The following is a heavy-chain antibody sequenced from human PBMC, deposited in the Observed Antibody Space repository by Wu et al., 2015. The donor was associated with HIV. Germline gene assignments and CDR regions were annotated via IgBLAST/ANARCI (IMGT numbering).Heavy chain of an antibody. V-gene: IGHV1-8*01. CDR1: GYTFTSYD. CDR2: MNPRSGNI. Sequence: QVQLVQSGAEMKKPGASVRVSCKTSGYTFTSYDIIWVRQATGQGLEWMGWMNPRSGNIGYAQKFQGRVTMTRDTSISTANMELSSLRSEDTAVYYCARQRAYTSGWYIFDSWGQGTLVTVSS. CDR3: ARQRAYTSGWYIFDS. J-gene: IGHJ5*01. D-gene: IGHD6-19*01.